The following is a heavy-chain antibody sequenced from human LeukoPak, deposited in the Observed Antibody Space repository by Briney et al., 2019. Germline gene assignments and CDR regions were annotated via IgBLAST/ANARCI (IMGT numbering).Heavy chain of an antibody. V-gene: IGHV3-23*01. J-gene: IGHJ4*02. CDR3: AKRGVVIRVILVGFHKEAYYFES. Sequence: AGGSLRLSCAVSGITLSNYGMSWVRQAPGKGLEWVAGISDGGGRTNYADSVKGRFTISGDNPKNTLYLQMNSLRAEDTAVYFCAKRGVVIRVILVGFHKEAYYFESWGQGALVTVSS. CDR2: ISDGGGRT. D-gene: IGHD3/OR15-3a*01. CDR1: GITLSNYG.